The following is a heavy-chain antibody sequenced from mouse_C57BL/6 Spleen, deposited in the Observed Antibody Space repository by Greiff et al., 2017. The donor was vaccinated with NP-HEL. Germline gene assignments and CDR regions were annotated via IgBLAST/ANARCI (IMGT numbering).Heavy chain of an antibody. Sequence: VQLQQSGAELARPGASVKLSCKASGYTFTSYGISWVKQRTGQGLEWIGEIYPRSGNTYYNEKFKGKATLTADKSSSTAYMELRSLTSEDSAVYFCARRDDGYYRFAYWGQGTLVTVSA. V-gene: IGHV1-81*01. CDR3: ARRDDGYYRFAY. J-gene: IGHJ3*01. CDR1: GYTFTSYG. CDR2: IYPRSGNT. D-gene: IGHD2-3*01.